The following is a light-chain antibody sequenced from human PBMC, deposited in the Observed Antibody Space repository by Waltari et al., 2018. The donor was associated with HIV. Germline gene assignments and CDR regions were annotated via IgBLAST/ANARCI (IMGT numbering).Light chain of an antibody. J-gene: IGLJ2*01. CDR2: DDS. CDR1: NIGMKT. Sequence: SYVLTQETSVSVAPGKTARITCVGNNIGMKTVHWYQRKPGQAPVRVMYDDSNRPSGIPERFSGSNSGNTATLTINRVEVGDEADYYCQVWEPTSDHVVFGGGS. CDR3: QVWEPTSDHVV. V-gene: IGLV3-21*03.